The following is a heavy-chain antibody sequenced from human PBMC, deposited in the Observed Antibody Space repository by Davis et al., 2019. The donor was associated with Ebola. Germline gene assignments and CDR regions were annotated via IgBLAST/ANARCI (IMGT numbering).Heavy chain of an antibody. J-gene: IGHJ3*02. CDR3: ARAATRDGYNFRPHFDI. CDR2: INHSGST. CDR1: GGSFSGYY. V-gene: IGHV4-34*09. Sequence: LRLSCAVYGGSFSGYYWSWIRQPPGKGLEWIGEINHSGSTYYNPSLKSRVTISVDTSKNQFSLKLSSVTAADTAVYYCARAATRDGYNFRPHFDIWGQGTMVTVSS. D-gene: IGHD5-24*01.